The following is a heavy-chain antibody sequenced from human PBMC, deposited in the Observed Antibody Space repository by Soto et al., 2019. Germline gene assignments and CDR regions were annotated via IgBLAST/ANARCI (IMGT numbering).Heavy chain of an antibody. D-gene: IGHD6-19*01. Sequence: SETLSLTCTVSGGSITGHYWIWIRQPPGEGMEWIGYIFYSGSTTYNNNPSLKSRVTISVDTSKNQFSLRLSSVTAADTAVYYCARVGSSGWSPDYWGQGTLATVSS. CDR1: GGSITGHY. J-gene: IGHJ4*02. CDR2: IFYSGSTTY. V-gene: IGHV4-59*11. CDR3: ARVGSSGWSPDY.